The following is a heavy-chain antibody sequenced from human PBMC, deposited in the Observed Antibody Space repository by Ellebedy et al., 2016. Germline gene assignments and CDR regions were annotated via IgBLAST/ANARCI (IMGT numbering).Heavy chain of an antibody. J-gene: IGHJ5*02. D-gene: IGHD4-17*01. Sequence: SVKVSCXASGYAFINYDISWVRQAPGQGLEWMGGTSSRDNAQKFQGRVTITADESTSTAYMELSSLRSEDTAVYYCARGDTVTTYNWFDPWGQGTLVTVSS. CDR3: ARGDTVTTYNWFDP. CDR1: GYAFINYD. CDR2: TSSR. V-gene: IGHV1-69*13.